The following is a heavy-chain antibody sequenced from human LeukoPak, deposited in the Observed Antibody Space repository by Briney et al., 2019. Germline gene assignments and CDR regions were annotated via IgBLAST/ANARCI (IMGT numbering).Heavy chain of an antibody. CDR2: INHSGST. D-gene: IGHD6-19*01. CDR3: ARGLYSSGWYVRLSYYFDY. CDR1: GGTLTSGGYS. Sequence: PSETLSLTCAVSGGTLTSGGYSWSWIRQSPGKALEWIGEINHSGSTNYNPSLKSRVTISVDTSKNQFSLKLSSVTAADTAVYYCARGLYSSGWYVRLSYYFDYWGQGTLVTVSS. V-gene: IGHV4-34*01. J-gene: IGHJ4*02.